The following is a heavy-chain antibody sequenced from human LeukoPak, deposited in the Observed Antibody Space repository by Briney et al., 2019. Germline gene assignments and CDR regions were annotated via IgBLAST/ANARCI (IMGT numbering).Heavy chain of an antibody. CDR2: IYSGGRT. Sequence: PGGSLRPSCAASGFPVSSNYMSWVRPAPGKGLEWVSVIYSGGRTYYADSVKGRFTNSRDNSKNTLYLQMNSLRAEDTAVYYCAREGRSGSQLGFDYWGQGTLVTVLS. V-gene: IGHV3-53*01. D-gene: IGHD1-26*01. CDR1: GFPVSSNY. J-gene: IGHJ4*02. CDR3: AREGRSGSQLGFDY.